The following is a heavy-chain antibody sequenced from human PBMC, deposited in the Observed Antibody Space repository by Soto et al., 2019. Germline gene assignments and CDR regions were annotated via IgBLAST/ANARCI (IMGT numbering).Heavy chain of an antibody. Sequence: ASVKVSCKASGYRFTGYYINWVRQAPGQGLGWRGWVSALNGNTNYAQKFQGRVTMTTDTSNSPAYMQPRRLSCDDKAVYYCTRRAYVSARGGHYY. D-gene: IGHD2-15*01. CDR3: TRRAYVSARGGHYY. J-gene: IGHJ6*01. V-gene: IGHV1-18*04. CDR1: GYRFTGYY. CDR2: VSALNGNT.